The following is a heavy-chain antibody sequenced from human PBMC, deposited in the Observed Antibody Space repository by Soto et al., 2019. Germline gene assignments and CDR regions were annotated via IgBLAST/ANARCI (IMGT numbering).Heavy chain of an antibody. CDR2: IIPIFGTA. J-gene: IGHJ4*02. V-gene: IGHV1-69*12. D-gene: IGHD1-26*01. CDR3: ARWGLQFNCDH. CDR1: GGTFSSYA. Sequence: QVQLVQSGAEVKKPGASVKVSCKASGGTFSSYAISWVRQAPGQGLEWMGGIIPIFGTANYAQKFQGRVTITAAAATSTAYTELSSLRSEDTAVYYCARWGLQFNCDHWGQGTLVTVSS.